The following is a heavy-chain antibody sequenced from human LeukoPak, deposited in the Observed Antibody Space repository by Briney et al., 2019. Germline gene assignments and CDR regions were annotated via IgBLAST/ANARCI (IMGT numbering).Heavy chain of an antibody. D-gene: IGHD6-13*01. CDR2: IYTSGST. J-gene: IGHJ5*02. Sequence: SETLSLTCTVSGGSISSYYWSWIRQPAGKGLEWIGRIYTSGSTNYNPSLKSRGTMSVDTSKDQFSLKLSSVTAADTAVYYCARHPSSSDKYNWFDPWGQGTLVTVSS. CDR1: GGSISSYY. V-gene: IGHV4-4*07. CDR3: ARHPSSSDKYNWFDP.